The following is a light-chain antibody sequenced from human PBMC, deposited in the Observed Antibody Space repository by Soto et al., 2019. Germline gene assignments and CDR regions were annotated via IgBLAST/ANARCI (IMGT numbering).Light chain of an antibody. CDR1: SSDVGSYNL. CDR3: CSYAGSSTYV. Sequence: QSVLTQPASGSGSPGQSITISCTGTSSDVGSYNLVSWYQQHPGKAPKLMIYEGSKRPSGVSNRFSGSKSGNTASLTISGLQAEDEADYYCCSYAGSSTYVFGTGNKLTVL. J-gene: IGLJ1*01. V-gene: IGLV2-23*01. CDR2: EGS.